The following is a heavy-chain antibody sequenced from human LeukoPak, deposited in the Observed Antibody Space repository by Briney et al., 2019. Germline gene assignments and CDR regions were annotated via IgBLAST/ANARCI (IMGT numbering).Heavy chain of an antibody. CDR3: AKGENYDFWSGYYRF. CDR1: GFTFSSYA. Sequence: GGSLRLSCAASGFTFSSYAMSWVRQAPGKGLEWVSAISGSGGSTYYADSVKGRFTISRDNSKNTLYLQMNSLRAEDTAVYYCAKGENYDFWSGYYRFWSQGTLVTVSS. D-gene: IGHD3-3*01. J-gene: IGHJ4*02. V-gene: IGHV3-23*01. CDR2: ISGSGGST.